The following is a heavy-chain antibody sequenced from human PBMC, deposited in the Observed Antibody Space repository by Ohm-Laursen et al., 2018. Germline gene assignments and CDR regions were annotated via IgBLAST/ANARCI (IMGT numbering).Heavy chain of an antibody. CDR1: GFTFSDYG. J-gene: IGHJ6*02. Sequence: SLRLSCAASGFTFSDYGMHWVRQAPGKELEWVAVIWYDGTNKYYADSVKGRFTISRDNSKNTLYLQMDTLTAEDTAVYYCARIPTNYDFWSGYAYYYAMDVWGQGTTVTVSS. CDR2: IWYDGTNK. CDR3: ARIPTNYDFWSGYAYYYAMDV. V-gene: IGHV3-33*01. D-gene: IGHD3-3*01.